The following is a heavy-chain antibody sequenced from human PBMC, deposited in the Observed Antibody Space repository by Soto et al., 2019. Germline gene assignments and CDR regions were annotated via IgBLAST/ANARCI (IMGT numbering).Heavy chain of an antibody. J-gene: IGHJ6*02. V-gene: IGHV4-34*01. CDR3: ASSHPCTNGVCSYYYYYGMDV. Sequence: SETLSLTCAVYGGSFSGYYWSWIRQPPGKGLEWIGEINHSGSTNYNPSLKSRVTISVDTSKNQFSLKLSSVTAADTAVYYCASSHPCTNGVCSYYYYYGMDVWGQGTTVTVSS. CDR2: INHSGST. CDR1: GGSFSGYY. D-gene: IGHD2-8*01.